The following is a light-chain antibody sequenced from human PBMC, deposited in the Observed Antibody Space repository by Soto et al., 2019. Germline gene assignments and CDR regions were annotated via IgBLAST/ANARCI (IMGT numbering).Light chain of an antibody. Sequence: QSVLTQPPSASGTPGQRVTIACSGSSSNIGSTTVKWYQQLPGTAPKLLIYNNNQRPSGVPDRFSGSKSGTSASLAISGLQSEDEADYYCAAWDDSLHGVVFGGGTQLTVL. V-gene: IGLV1-44*01. CDR3: AAWDDSLHGVV. CDR1: SSNIGSTT. J-gene: IGLJ3*02. CDR2: NNN.